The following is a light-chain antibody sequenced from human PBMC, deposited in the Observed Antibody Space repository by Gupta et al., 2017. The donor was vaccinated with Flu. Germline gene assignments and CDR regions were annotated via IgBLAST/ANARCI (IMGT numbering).Light chain of an antibody. J-gene: IGKJ2*01. CDR1: QSVSRN. CDR2: GAS. V-gene: IGKV3-15*01. CDR3: QQDNNWHT. Sequence: EIELTQAPATLSVSPGERATLSCRASQSVSRNLAWYQQKPGQAPRLLIYGASSRAAGIPARFSGSGSETDFTLTITSLQSEDFAVYFCQQDNNWHTFGQGTKVEIK.